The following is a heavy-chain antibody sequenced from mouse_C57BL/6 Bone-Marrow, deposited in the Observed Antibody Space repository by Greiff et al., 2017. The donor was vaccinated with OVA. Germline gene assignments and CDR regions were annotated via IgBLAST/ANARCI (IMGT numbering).Heavy chain of an antibody. CDR3: ATPITTVVAPYYYAMDY. Sequence: VQLKQSGAELVKPGASVKLSCTASGFNIKDYYMHWVKQRTEQGLEWIGRIDPEDGETKYAPKFQGKATITADTSSNTAYLQLSSLTSEDTAVYYCATPITTVVAPYYYAMDYWGQGTSVTVSS. V-gene: IGHV14-2*01. J-gene: IGHJ4*01. D-gene: IGHD1-1*01. CDR2: IDPEDGET. CDR1: GFNIKDYY.